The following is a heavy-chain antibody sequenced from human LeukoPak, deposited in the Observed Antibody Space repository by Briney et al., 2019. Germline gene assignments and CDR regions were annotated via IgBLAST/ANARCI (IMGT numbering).Heavy chain of an antibody. D-gene: IGHD1-26*01. CDR2: IYYSGGA. CDR1: GGSMSSYY. J-gene: IGHJ5*02. V-gene: IGHV4-59*01. CDR3: ARDQGGVGWFDP. Sequence: PSETLSLTCSVSGGSMSSYYRSWIRQPPGKGLEWIGYIYYSGGAIYNPSLKSRVTISVDMSKNQFSLMLTSVTAADTAVYYCARDQGGVGWFDPWGQGTLVTVSS.